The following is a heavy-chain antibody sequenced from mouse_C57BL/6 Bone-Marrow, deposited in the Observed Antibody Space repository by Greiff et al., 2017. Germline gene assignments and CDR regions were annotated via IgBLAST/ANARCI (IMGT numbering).Heavy chain of an antibody. J-gene: IGHJ3*01. CDR1: GYTFTSYW. V-gene: IGHV1-55*01. CDR2: IYPGSGST. D-gene: IGHD2-4*01. CDR3: ARVRLRRGWFAY. Sequence: VQLQQPGAELVKPGASVKMSCKASGYTFTSYWITWVKQRPGQGLEWIGDIYPGSGSTNYNEKFKSKATLTVDTSSHTAYMQLSSLTSEDSAVYYCARVRLRRGWFAYWGQGTLVTVSA.